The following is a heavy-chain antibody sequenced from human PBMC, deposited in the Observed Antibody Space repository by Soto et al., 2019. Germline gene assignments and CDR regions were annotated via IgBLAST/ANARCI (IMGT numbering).Heavy chain of an antibody. CDR2: IIPIFGTA. V-gene: IGHV1-69*13. J-gene: IGHJ4*02. CDR3: ARDGYDFWRGYNHACGC. Sequence: SVKVSCKASGGTFSSYAISWVRQAPGQGLEWIGGIIPIFGTANYAQKFQGRVTITADESTSTAYMELTSLRTEDTAANHCARDGYDFWRGYNHACGCWGRGTMVTASS. CDR1: GGTFSSYA. D-gene: IGHD3-3*01.